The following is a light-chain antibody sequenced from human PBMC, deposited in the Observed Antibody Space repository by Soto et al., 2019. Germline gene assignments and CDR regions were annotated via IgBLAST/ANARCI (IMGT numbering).Light chain of an antibody. CDR2: EVT. Sequence: QSALTQPASVSGSPGQSITISCTGTSTDIGAYNYVSWYQQHPGKAPKLLIYEVTNRPSGVPDRFSGSKSGTSASLAISGLRSEDEADYYCAAWDDSLSGHVVFDGGTKLTVL. J-gene: IGLJ2*01. V-gene: IGLV2-14*01. CDR3: AAWDDSLSGHVV. CDR1: STDIGAYNY.